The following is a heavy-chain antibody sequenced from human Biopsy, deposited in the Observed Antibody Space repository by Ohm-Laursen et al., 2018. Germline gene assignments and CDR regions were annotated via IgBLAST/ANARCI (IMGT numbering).Heavy chain of an antibody. Sequence: SDTLSLTCAVSGASVSSGSYDWSWIRQPPGKGLEWIGNIYNDVSTKYNPSLRSRVTISEDTSKNQFSLQVNSVTAADTAVYYCARTPRDSFWSGSYKRGLWFDPWGQGTLVIVSS. V-gene: IGHV4-61*01. CDR2: IYNDVST. D-gene: IGHD3-3*01. J-gene: IGHJ5*02. CDR1: GASVSSGSYD. CDR3: ARTPRDSFWSGSYKRGLWFDP.